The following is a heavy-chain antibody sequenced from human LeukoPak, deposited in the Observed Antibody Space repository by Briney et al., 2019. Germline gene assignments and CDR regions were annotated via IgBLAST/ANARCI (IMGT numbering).Heavy chain of an antibody. D-gene: IGHD2-2*01. Sequence: ASVKVSCKASGYTFTGYYIHWVRQAPGQGLEWMGWINPNSGGTNAAQKFQGRLTMTRDTSISTAYMELRRLRSDDTAVYYCARSVVVIPAATLDRYYFDYWGQGTLVTVSS. CDR3: ARSVVVIPAATLDRYYFDY. CDR2: INPNSGGT. J-gene: IGHJ4*02. CDR1: GYTFTGYY. V-gene: IGHV1-2*02.